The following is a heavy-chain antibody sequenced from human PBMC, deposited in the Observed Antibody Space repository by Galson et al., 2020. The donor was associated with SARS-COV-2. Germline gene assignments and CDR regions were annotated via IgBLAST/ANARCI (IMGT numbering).Heavy chain of an antibody. Sequence: GGSLRLSCAASGFTVSSNYMSWVRQAPGKGLEWVSVIYSGGSTYYADSVKGRFTISRDNAKNSLYLQMNSLRAEDTALYYCAKDMGSSSWYWGQGTLVTVSS. J-gene: IGHJ4*02. CDR2: IYSGGST. CDR3: AKDMGSSSWY. D-gene: IGHD6-13*01. CDR1: GFTVSSNY. V-gene: IGHV3-53*05.